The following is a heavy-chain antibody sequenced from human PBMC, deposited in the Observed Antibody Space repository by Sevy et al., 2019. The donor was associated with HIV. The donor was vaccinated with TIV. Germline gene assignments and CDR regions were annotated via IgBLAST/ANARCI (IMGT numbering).Heavy chain of an antibody. J-gene: IGHJ6*02. CDR2: INPNSGGT. D-gene: IGHD2-2*01. CDR3: AIRYCSSTSCRADYYYYYYGMDV. CDR1: GYTFTGYY. Sequence: ASVKVSCKASGYTFTGYYMHWVRQAPGQGLEWMGWINPNSGGTNYAQKFQGRVTMTRDTSIRTAYMELGRLRSDDTAVYYCAIRYCSSTSCRADYYYYYYGMDVWGQGTTVTVSS. V-gene: IGHV1-2*02.